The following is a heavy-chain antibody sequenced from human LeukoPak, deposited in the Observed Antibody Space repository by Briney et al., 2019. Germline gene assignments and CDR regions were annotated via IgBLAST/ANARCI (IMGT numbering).Heavy chain of an antibody. Sequence: ASVKVSCKASGYTFTSYGISWVRQAPGQGLVWMGWISAYNGNTNYAQKLQGRVTMTTDTSTSTAYMELRSLRSDDTAVYYCARDLRTSGYSYGYNWFDPWGQGTLVTVSS. V-gene: IGHV1-18*01. CDR1: GYTFTSYG. D-gene: IGHD5-18*01. J-gene: IGHJ5*02. CDR3: ARDLRTSGYSYGYNWFDP. CDR2: ISAYNGNT.